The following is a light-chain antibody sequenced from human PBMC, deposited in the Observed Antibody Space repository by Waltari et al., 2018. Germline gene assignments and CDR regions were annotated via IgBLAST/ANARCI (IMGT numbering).Light chain of an antibody. V-gene: IGKV2-40*01. CDR1: KSLLHSNGNTY. CDR3: VQAIAFPFT. CDR2: GGS. J-gene: IGKJ3*01. Sequence: DIVMTQTPLSLPITPGEPASISCRSSKSLLHSNGNTYFHWYLQKPGKSPPLLIYGGSKRASGVPDSFSGSVSGTDFTLKISKVEAEDVGVYYFVQAIAFPFTFGPGTKLDIK.